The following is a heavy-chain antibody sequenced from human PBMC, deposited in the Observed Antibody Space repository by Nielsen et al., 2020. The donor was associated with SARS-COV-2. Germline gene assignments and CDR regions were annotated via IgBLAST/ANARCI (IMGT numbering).Heavy chain of an antibody. CDR3: ARAVRYPGAFDI. J-gene: IGHJ3*02. D-gene: IGHD2-2*02. Sequence: WVRQAPGQGLEWMGGIIPIFGTANYAQKFQGRVTITADESTSTAYMELSSLRAEDTAVYYCARAVRYPGAFDIWGQGTMVTVSS. CDR2: IIPIFGTA. V-gene: IGHV1-69*01.